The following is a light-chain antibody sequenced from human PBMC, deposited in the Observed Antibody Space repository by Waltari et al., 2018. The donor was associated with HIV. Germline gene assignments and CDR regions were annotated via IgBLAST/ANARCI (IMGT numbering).Light chain of an antibody. CDR2: GAS. J-gene: IGKJ5*01. Sequence: EIVMIQSPATLSVSPGERATLSCRASQSVSSNLAWYQHSPGQSPRLLIYGASTRATGIPGRFSGSWSGTEFTLTISSLQSEDFAVYYCQQYDKWPRGTFGQGTRVEIK. CDR1: QSVSSN. V-gene: IGKV3-15*01. CDR3: QQYDKWPRGT.